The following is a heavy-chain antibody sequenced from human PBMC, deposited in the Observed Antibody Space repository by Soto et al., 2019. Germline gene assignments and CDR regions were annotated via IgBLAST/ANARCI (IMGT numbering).Heavy chain of an antibody. D-gene: IGHD3-10*01. CDR1: GYTFTNYG. CDR2: INVYNGNT. V-gene: IGHV1-18*01. J-gene: IGHJ5*02. Sequence: ASVKVSCKASGYTFTNYGISWVRQAPGQGLEWMGWINVYNGNTKYAQKVQGRVTMTTDTSTSTAYMELRSLRSDDTAVYYCARGVGSGSYYNKYNWFDPWGKGTLVTVAS. CDR3: ARGVGSGSYYNKYNWFDP.